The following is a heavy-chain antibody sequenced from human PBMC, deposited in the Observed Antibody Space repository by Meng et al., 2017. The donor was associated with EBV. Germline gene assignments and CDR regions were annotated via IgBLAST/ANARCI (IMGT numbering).Heavy chain of an antibody. D-gene: IGHD3-16*01. V-gene: IGHV3-23*01. CDR1: GSTFRNYG. CDR2: INTSGGNT. J-gene: IGHJ4*02. Sequence: EFEPCGSRGGLFPPGGAQRLYCTASGSTFRNYGMAWVRQAPGKGLEWVSSINTSGGNTHYADSVEGRFTISRDNSKNTLYLQMNSLRAEDTAVYYCANQLWDGGEWGQGTLVTVSS. CDR3: ANQLWDGGE.